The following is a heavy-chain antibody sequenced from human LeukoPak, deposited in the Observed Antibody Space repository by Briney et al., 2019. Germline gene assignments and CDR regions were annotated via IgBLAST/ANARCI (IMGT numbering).Heavy chain of an antibody. CDR1: GYTFTRYY. CDR2: INPNSGGT. J-gene: IGHJ4*02. Sequence: SVQVSCKASGYTFTRYYIHWVGQAPGQGLEWMGWINPNSGGTNYAQKFQGRVTMTRDTSISTAYMELSRLISDDTAMYYCAKEYSSGWSRFDYWGQGTLVTVSS. D-gene: IGHD6-19*01. V-gene: IGHV1-2*02. CDR3: AKEYSSGWSRFDY.